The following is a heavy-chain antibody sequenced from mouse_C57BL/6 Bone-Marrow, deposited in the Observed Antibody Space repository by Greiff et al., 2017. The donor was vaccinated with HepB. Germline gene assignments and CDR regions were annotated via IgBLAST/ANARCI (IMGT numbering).Heavy chain of an antibody. J-gene: IGHJ4*01. CDR2: IWSDGST. D-gene: IGHD2-4*01. Sequence: VQRVESGPGLVAPSQSLSITCTVSGFSLTSYGVHWVRQPPGKGLEWLVVIWSDGSTTYNSALKSRLSISKDNSKSQVFLKMNSLQTDDTAMYYCARHDYDGHYYAMDYWGQGTSVTVSS. CDR3: ARHDYDGHYYAMDY. V-gene: IGHV2-6-1*01. CDR1: GFSLTSYG.